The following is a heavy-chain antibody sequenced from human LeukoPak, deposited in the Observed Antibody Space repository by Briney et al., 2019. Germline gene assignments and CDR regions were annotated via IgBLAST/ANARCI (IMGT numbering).Heavy chain of an antibody. V-gene: IGHV3-30-3*01. CDR1: GFTFCSYA. Sequence: GGSLRLSCAASGFTFCSYAMHWVRQAPGRGVEWVAVISYEGSNKYYADSVKGRFTISRDNSKNTLYLQMNSLRAEDTAVYYCARDLGPHIAVAGPLDYWGQGTLVTVSS. CDR3: ARDLGPHIAVAGPLDY. CDR2: ISYEGSNK. J-gene: IGHJ4*02. D-gene: IGHD6-19*01.